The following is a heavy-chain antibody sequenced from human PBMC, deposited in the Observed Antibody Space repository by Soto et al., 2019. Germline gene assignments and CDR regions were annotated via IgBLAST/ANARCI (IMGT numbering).Heavy chain of an antibody. D-gene: IGHD6-19*01. CDR1: GFTFSSYS. J-gene: IGHJ4*02. V-gene: IGHV3-21*01. CDR3: ARDKRSSGWYEDY. Sequence: EVQLVESGGGLVKPGGSLRLSCAASGFTFSSYSMNWVRQAPGKGLEWVSSISSSSSYIYYADSVKGRFTISRDNAKNSLYLQMNSLRAEDTAGYYCARDKRSSGWYEDYWGQGTLVTVSS. CDR2: ISSSSSYI.